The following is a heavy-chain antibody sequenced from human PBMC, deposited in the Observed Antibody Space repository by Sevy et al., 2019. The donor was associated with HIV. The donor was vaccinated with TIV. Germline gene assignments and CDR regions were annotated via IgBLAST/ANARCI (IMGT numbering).Heavy chain of an antibody. V-gene: IGHV3-21*01. CDR3: ARDKTILEGRYGMDV. CDR1: GFTFSSYN. D-gene: IGHD3-3*01. CDR2: ITSGSSYI. Sequence: GGSLRLSCAASGFTFSSYNINWIRQAPGKGLEWVSSITSGSSYIFYADSVKGRFTTSRDNAKNSLYLQMNSLGAEDTVVYYCARDKTILEGRYGMDVWGQGTTVTVSS. J-gene: IGHJ6*02.